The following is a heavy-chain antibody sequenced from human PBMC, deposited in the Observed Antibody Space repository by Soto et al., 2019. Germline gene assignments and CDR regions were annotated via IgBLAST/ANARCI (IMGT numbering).Heavy chain of an antibody. D-gene: IGHD5-12*01. Sequence: EVQLVESGGGLVQPGGSLRLSCAASGFTFSSYWMHWVRQAPGKGLVWVSRINSDGSSTSYADSVKGRFTISRDNXKNTLYLQMNSLRAEDTAVYYCTLGMATSEWYFDLWGRGTLVTVSS. J-gene: IGHJ2*01. V-gene: IGHV3-74*01. CDR3: TLGMATSEWYFDL. CDR1: GFTFSSYW. CDR2: INSDGSST.